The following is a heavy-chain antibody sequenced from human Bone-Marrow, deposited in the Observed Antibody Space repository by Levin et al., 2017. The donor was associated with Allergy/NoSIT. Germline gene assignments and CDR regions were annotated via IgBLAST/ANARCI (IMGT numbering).Heavy chain of an antibody. V-gene: IGHV1-18*01. D-gene: IGHD3-9*01. CDR2: ISVKNGNT. J-gene: IGHJ4*02. Sequence: ASVKVSCKASGYTFPSYSINWVRQAPGQGLEWMGWISVKNGNTRFAQKFQDRLTLTTDTSTSTAYMELRTLRSDDAAVYYCARGGYYDILTGYLSHYFDFWGPGTPVTVSS. CDR1: GYTFPSYS. CDR3: ARGGYYDILTGYLSHYFDF.